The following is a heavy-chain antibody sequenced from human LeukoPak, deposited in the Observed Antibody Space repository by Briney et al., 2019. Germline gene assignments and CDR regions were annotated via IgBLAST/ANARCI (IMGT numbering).Heavy chain of an antibody. CDR1: GYTFTSYG. J-gene: IGHJ4*02. CDR3: ARDGGYDSSGYYWVY. CDR2: ISAYNGNT. V-gene: IGHV1-18*01. Sequence: ASVKVSCKASGYTFTSYGISWVRQAPGQGLEWMGWISAYNGNTNYAQKLQGRVTMTTDTSTSTAYMELRSLRSDDTAVYYCARDGGYDSSGYYWVYWGQGTLVTVSS. D-gene: IGHD3-22*01.